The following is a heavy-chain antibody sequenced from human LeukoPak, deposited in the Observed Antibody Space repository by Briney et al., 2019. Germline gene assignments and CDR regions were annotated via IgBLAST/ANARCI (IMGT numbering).Heavy chain of an antibody. V-gene: IGHV3-30-3*01. CDR2: ISYDESTK. Sequence: GGSLRLSCAASGFTFGDYPMHWVRQAPGKGLEWVAGISYDESTKYYADSVKGRFTMSRDNSKNTLYLQMNSLRAEDTAVYYCARSRYTYGYFDYWGQGTLVTVSS. CDR3: ARSRYTYGYFDY. CDR1: GFTFGDYP. D-gene: IGHD5-18*01. J-gene: IGHJ4*02.